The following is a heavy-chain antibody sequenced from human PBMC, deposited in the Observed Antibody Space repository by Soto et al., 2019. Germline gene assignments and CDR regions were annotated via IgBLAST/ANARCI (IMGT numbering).Heavy chain of an antibody. J-gene: IGHJ4*02. CDR1: GFSVSTHV. CDR3: ARVPRYDTWYFDY. V-gene: IGHV3-33*01. Sequence: QVQLVESGGGVVQPGRSLRLSCTASGFSVSTHVIHWVRQAPGKGLEWVAVLWYDGSREYYAESVKGRFTISRDNSKNTIYLQLNSLRAEDTAVYYCARVPRYDTWYFDYWGQGTLAIVSS. CDR2: LWYDGSRE. D-gene: IGHD3-22*01.